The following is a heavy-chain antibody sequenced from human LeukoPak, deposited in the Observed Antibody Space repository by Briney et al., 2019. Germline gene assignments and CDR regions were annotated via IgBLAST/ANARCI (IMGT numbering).Heavy chain of an antibody. V-gene: IGHV1-18*04. CDR1: GYTFTGYY. CDR2: ISLNNGNT. J-gene: IGHJ5*02. Sequence: ASVKVSCKASGYTFTGYYMDWVRQAPGQGLEWMGWISLNNGNTNFADALQGRVTISTDTSTTTTSLELTNLTSDDTAVYYCARVRNGVLFDPWGQGTLVIVSA. CDR3: ARVRNGVLFDP. D-gene: IGHD2-8*01.